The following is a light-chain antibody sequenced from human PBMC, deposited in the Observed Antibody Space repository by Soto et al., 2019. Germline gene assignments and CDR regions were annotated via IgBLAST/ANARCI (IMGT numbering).Light chain of an antibody. CDR3: QQYNSYLWT. CDR2: DAS. J-gene: IGKJ1*01. Sequence: DIQMTQSPSTLSASVGDRVTITCRASQSISSWLAWYQQKPGKAPKLLIYDASSFESGVPSRFSGSGSGTEFPLTISSLQPDDFATYYCQQYNSYLWTFGQGTKVEIK. V-gene: IGKV1-5*01. CDR1: QSISSW.